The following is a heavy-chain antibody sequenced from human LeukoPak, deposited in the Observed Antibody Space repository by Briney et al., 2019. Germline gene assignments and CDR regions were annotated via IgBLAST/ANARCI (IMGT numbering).Heavy chain of an antibody. Sequence: GGSLRLSCVASGLTVSRHYMTWVRQAPGKGLEWLSVISTGGSTNYADSVKGRFTVSRDNSKDTLYLQMNSLRAEDTAIYHCARDIEISTWGLGTMVTVSS. D-gene: IGHD1-26*01. V-gene: IGHV3-53*01. CDR3: ARDIEIST. CDR2: ISTGGST. CDR1: GLTVSRHY. J-gene: IGHJ3*01.